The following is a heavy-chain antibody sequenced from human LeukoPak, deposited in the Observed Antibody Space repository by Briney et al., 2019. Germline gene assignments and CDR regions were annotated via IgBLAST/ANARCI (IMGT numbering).Heavy chain of an antibody. CDR1: GFTFSGYG. J-gene: IGHJ4*02. Sequence: GGSLRLSCAASGFTFSGYGMHWVRQAPGKGLEWVGFIRSKAYGGTTEYAASVKGRFTISRDDSKSIAYLQMNSLKTEDTAVYYCTSNRWELAYFDYWGQGTLVTVSS. CDR2: IRSKAYGGTT. V-gene: IGHV3-49*04. D-gene: IGHD1-26*01. CDR3: TSNRWELAYFDY.